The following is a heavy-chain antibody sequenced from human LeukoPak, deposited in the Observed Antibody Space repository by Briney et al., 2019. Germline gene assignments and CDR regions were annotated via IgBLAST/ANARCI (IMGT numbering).Heavy chain of an antibody. D-gene: IGHD5-18*01. V-gene: IGHV3-21*01. CDR3: ATVRVTARDYYYYYGMDV. J-gene: IGHJ6*02. CDR2: VSSSSSYI. CDR1: GFTLSSYS. Sequence: GGSLRLSCAASGFTLSSYSMNWVRQAPGKGLEWVSFVSSSSSYIYYADSVKGRFTISRDNAKNSLYLQMNSLRAEDTAVYYCATVRVTARDYYYYYGMDVWGQGTTVTVSS.